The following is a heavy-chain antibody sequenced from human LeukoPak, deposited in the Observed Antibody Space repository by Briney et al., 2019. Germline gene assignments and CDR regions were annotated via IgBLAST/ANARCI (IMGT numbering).Heavy chain of an antibody. V-gene: IGHV3-30*03. CDR1: GFTFSSYG. J-gene: IGHJ4*02. CDR3: ARGYYSNI. CDR2: ISYDGSNK. D-gene: IGHD4-11*01. Sequence: GRSLRLSCAASGFTFSSYGMHWVRQAPGKGLEWVAVISYDGSNKYYADSVKGRFTISRDNSKNTLYLQMNSLRAEDTAVYYCARGYYSNIWGQGTLVTVSS.